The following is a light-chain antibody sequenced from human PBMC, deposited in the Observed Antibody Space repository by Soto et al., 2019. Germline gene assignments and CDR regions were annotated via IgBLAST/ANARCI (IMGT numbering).Light chain of an antibody. CDR3: RQRSNWPVT. CDR2: NAS. J-gene: IGKJ4*01. CDR1: QTISKY. V-gene: IGKV3-11*01. Sequence: EIVLTQSPAALSLPPGERATIFCKTSQTISKYLVWYQQKPGQAPRLLINNASNRATGIPARFNGSGSGTDFTLTISSLEPEDFAVYYCRQRSNWPVTFGGGTKVDIK.